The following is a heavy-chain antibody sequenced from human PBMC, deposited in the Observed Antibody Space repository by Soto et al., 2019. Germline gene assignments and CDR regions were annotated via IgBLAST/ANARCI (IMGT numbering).Heavy chain of an antibody. CDR2: ISSSGSTI. Sequence: GASLTLSCAPSCFTFSDSYMSWIRQAPGQGLERVSYISSSGSTIYYADTLKGRFTTSRDTAKNSLYLQMNSLRAEDTAVYYCARRGYYYYYFDYWGQGT. CDR3: ARRGYYYYYFDY. V-gene: IGHV3-11*01. J-gene: IGHJ4*02. CDR1: CFTFSDSY. D-gene: IGHD3-22*01.